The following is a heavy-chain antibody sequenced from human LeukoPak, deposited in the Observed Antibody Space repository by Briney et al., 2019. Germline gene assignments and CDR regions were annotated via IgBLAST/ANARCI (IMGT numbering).Heavy chain of an antibody. CDR2: ISGSGGST. CDR1: GFTLRRYA. J-gene: IGHJ5*02. CDR3: ATRWTRLCNDDWFDH. V-gene: IGHV3-23*01. D-gene: IGHD3-16*01. Sequence: GGSLTLSCVASGFTLRRYAMSWVHQAPRRGLEGVSGISGSGGSTYYAYSVKGRFTISRDNSKNTLYLQMNGLRAEDTAVYYCATRWTRLCNDDWFDHWGQGTLVTVSS.